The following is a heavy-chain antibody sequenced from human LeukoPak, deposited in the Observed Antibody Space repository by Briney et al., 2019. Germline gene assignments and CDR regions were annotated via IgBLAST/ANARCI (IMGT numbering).Heavy chain of an antibody. J-gene: IGHJ4*02. V-gene: IGHV3-11*01. CDR1: GFTFSDYY. CDR3: ARDLVSSSCIDY. D-gene: IGHD6-6*01. CDR2: ISSSGSTI. Sequence: GGSLRLSCAASGFTFSDYYMSWIRQAPGKGLEWVSYISSSGSTIYYADSVKGQFTISRDNAKNALYLQMNSLRAEDTAVYYCARDLVSSSCIDYWGQGSLVTVSS.